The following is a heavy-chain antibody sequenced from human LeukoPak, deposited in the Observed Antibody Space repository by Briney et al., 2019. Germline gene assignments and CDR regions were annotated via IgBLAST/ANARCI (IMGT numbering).Heavy chain of an antibody. J-gene: IGHJ4*02. Sequence: SETLSLTCAVYGGSFSGYYWSWIRQPPGKGLEWIGEINHSGSTNYNPSLKSRVTKSVDTSKNQFSLKLSSVTAADTAVYYCARGGRQLWLLYWGQGTLVTVSS. V-gene: IGHV4-34*01. CDR2: INHSGST. CDR1: GGSFSGYY. CDR3: ARGGRQLWLLY. D-gene: IGHD5-18*01.